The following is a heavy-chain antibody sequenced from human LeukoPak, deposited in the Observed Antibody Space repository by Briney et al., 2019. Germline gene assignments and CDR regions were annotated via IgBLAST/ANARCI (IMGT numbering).Heavy chain of an antibody. D-gene: IGHD1-7*01. V-gene: IGHV3-7*01. J-gene: IGHJ5*01. CDR1: GFTFNTYW. Sequence: GGSLRLSCTASGFTFNTYWMSWVRQAPGSGLEWVANINEDGSAQYYVGSLKGRITISRDNAKSSLYLQMNSLRAEDTAVYYCARPLPGSGTTIWWFDSWGQGTLVTVSS. CDR2: INEDGSAQ. CDR3: ARPLPGSGTTIWWFDS.